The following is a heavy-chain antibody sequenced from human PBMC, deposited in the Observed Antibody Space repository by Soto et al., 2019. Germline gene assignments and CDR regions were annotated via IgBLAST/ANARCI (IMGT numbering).Heavy chain of an antibody. D-gene: IGHD2-21*02. J-gene: IGHJ4*02. Sequence: SETLSLTCTVSGGSISSSSYYWGWIRQPPGKGLEWIGSIYYSGSTYYNPSLKSRVTISVDTSKNQFSLKLSSVTAADTAVYYCAGVVTAMGTYYFDYWGQGTLVTVSS. CDR3: AGVVTAMGTYYFDY. CDR1: GGSISSSSYY. CDR2: IYYSGST. V-gene: IGHV4-39*01.